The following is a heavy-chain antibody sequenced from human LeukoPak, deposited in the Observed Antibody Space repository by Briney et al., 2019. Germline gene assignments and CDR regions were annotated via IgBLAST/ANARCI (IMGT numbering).Heavy chain of an antibody. CDR1: GFTFSGHY. CDR3: AKGSEQVLRFLEWLFTLDY. V-gene: IGHV3-23*01. CDR2: ISGSGGST. Sequence: GGSLRLSCAASGFTFSGHYMSWVRQAPGKGLEWVSAISGSGGSTYYADSVKGRFTISRDNSKNTLYLQMNSLRAEDTAVYYCAKGSEQVLRFLEWLFTLDYWGQGTLVTVSS. D-gene: IGHD3-3*01. J-gene: IGHJ4*02.